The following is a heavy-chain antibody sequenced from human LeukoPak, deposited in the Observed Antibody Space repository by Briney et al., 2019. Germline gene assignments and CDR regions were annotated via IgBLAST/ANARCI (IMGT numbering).Heavy chain of an antibody. D-gene: IGHD3-22*01. V-gene: IGHV4-30-4*01. CDR2: IYYSGST. J-gene: IGHJ4*02. CDR1: GGSISSGDYY. CDR3: ARGPFITMIDY. Sequence: SETLSLTCTVSGGSISSGDYYWSWIRQPPGKGLEWIGYIYYSGSTYYNPSLKSRVTISVDTSKNPFSLQLSSVTAADTAVYYCARGPFITMIDYWGQGTLVTVSS.